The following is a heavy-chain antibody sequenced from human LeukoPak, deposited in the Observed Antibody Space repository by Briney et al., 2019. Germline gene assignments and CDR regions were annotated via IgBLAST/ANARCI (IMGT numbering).Heavy chain of an antibody. Sequence: GASVKVSCKASGGTFSSYAISWVRQAPGQGLEWMGGIIPIFGTANYAQKFQGRVTITTDESTSTAYMELSSLRSEDTAVYYCARGHSSSSRHFDYWGQGTLVTVSS. D-gene: IGHD6-6*01. CDR2: IIPIFGTA. J-gene: IGHJ4*02. CDR1: GGTFSSYA. V-gene: IGHV1-69*05. CDR3: ARGHSSSSRHFDY.